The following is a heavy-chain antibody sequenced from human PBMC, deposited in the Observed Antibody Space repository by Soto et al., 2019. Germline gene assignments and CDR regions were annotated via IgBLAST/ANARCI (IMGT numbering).Heavy chain of an antibody. CDR1: GAPITWGDYS. Sequence: PSETLSLTCAISGAPITWGDYSWNWIRQPPGKGLEWRGYIYYSGSTYYNPSLKSRVTISVDTSKNQFSLKLSSVTAADTAVFYCARHRARNWFDPWGQGTLVTVSS. V-gene: IGHV4-30-2*03. D-gene: IGHD6-6*01. CDR3: ARHRARNWFDP. CDR2: IYYSGST. J-gene: IGHJ5*02.